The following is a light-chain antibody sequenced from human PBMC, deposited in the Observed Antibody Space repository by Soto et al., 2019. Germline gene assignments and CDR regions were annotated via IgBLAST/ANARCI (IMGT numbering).Light chain of an antibody. V-gene: IGKV2-28*01. J-gene: IGKJ5*01. CDR1: HSLLHSHGYNY. CDR2: FGS. CDR3: MQRLQTPIT. Sequence: VMTQFPISPPVTPGEPASISCQCSHSLLHSHGYNYMDWYVXKTGQSPQLXIYFGSSRASGVPDRFSGSGSGTDFTMTIGRVEAEDGGVDYGMQRLQTPITFGQGTRLEIK.